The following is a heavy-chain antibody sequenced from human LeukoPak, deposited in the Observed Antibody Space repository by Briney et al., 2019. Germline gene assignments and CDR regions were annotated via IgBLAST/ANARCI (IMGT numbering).Heavy chain of an antibody. CDR2: IKQDGSEK. Sequence: PGGSLRLSCAASGFTFSSYWMSWVRQAPGKGLEWVANIKQDGSEKYYVDSVKGRFTISRDNAKNSLYLQMNSLRAEDTAVYYCAREGQGYYVAFDIWGQGTMVTVSS. V-gene: IGHV3-7*01. CDR1: GFTFSSYW. J-gene: IGHJ3*02. CDR3: AREGQGYYVAFDI. D-gene: IGHD2/OR15-2a*01.